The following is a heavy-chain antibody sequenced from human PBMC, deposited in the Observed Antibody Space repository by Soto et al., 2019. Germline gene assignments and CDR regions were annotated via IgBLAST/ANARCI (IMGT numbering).Heavy chain of an antibody. J-gene: IGHJ4*02. CDR3: ARDSRVLEWLLPFDY. V-gene: IGHV3-30-3*01. D-gene: IGHD3-3*01. Sequence: VQLLESGGDLVQSGGSLRLSCEASGFTFSSYAMHWVRQAPGKGLEWVAVISYDGSNKYYADSVKGRFTISRDNSKNTLYLQMNSLRAEDTAVYYCARDSRVLEWLLPFDYWGQGTLVTVSS. CDR2: ISYDGSNK. CDR1: GFTFSSYA.